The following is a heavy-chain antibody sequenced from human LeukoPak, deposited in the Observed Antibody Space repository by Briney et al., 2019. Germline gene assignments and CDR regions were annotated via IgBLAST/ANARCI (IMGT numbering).Heavy chain of an antibody. CDR3: AKDGVVASYYYYYGMDV. CDR1: GGSFSGFY. D-gene: IGHD3-3*01. CDR2: INHSGST. J-gene: IGHJ6*02. V-gene: IGHV4-34*01. Sequence: SETLSLTCGVYGGSFSGFYWSWIRQPPGKGLEWIGEINHSGSTNYNPSLKSRVTISVDMSNNQFSLKLSSVTAADTAVYYCAKDGVVASYYYYYGMDVWGQGTTVTVSS.